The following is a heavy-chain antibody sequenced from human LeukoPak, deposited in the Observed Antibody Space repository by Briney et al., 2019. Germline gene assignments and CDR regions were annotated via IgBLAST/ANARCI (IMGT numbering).Heavy chain of an antibody. V-gene: IGHV1-2*02. CDR2: INPNSGGT. D-gene: IGHD3-10*01. CDR3: ARDGLWSGERTFDY. J-gene: IGHJ4*02. CDR1: GYTFTGYY. Sequence: VASVKVSCKASGYTFTGYYMRWVRQAPGQGLEWMGWINPNSGGTNYAQKFQGRVTMTRDTSISTAYMELSRLRSDDTAVYYCARDGLWSGERTFDYWGQGSLVTVSS.